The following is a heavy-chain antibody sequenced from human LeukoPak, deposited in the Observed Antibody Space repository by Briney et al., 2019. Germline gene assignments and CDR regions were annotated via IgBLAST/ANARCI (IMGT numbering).Heavy chain of an antibody. Sequence: ASVKVSCKASGYTFTSYGISWVRQAPGQGLEWMGWISAYNGNTNYAQKLQGRVTMTTDTSTSTAYMELRSLRSGDTAVYYCARVPRGYDFWSGYYGEDYWGQGTLVTVSS. CDR1: GYTFTSYG. CDR2: ISAYNGNT. D-gene: IGHD3-3*01. V-gene: IGHV1-18*01. CDR3: ARVPRGYDFWSGYYGEDY. J-gene: IGHJ4*02.